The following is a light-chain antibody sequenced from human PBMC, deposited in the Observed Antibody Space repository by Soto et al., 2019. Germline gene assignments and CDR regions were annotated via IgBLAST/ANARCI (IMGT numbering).Light chain of an antibody. V-gene: IGLV2-23*01. Sequence: QSALTQPASVSGSPEQSITISCTGTSNDVGRYNLVSWYQHHPGKAPKVMIYEATKRPSGVSNRFSGSKSGNTASLTISGLQTEDEADYYCCAYAGSGTVVFGGGTKVTVL. CDR3: CAYAGSGTVV. CDR2: EAT. CDR1: SNDVGRYNL. J-gene: IGLJ3*02.